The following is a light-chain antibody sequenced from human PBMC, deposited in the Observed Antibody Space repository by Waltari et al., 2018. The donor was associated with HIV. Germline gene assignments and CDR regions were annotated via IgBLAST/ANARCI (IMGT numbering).Light chain of an antibody. J-gene: IGKJ1*01. Sequence: DIQMTQSPSSLSASVGDRVTITCRASQSISRNLNWYQQKPGKAPKVLIYGASSLQSGVPSRFSASGSGTDFTLTISSLQPEDFATYYCQQSYNTPRTFGQGTKVEVK. CDR1: QSISRN. CDR3: QQSYNTPRT. CDR2: GAS. V-gene: IGKV1-39*01.